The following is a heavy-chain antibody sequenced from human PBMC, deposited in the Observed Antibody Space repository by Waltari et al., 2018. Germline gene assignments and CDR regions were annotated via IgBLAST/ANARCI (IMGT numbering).Heavy chain of an antibody. Sequence: QVQLQESGPGLVKPSETLSLTCTVSGGSITTAYWSCSGQFPGGGLEWIGYMYHSGSTNYNPSLESRVTISVDMSKNQFSLRLSSVTAADTAVYYCAKSRSGYSSDWFDPWGQGTLVTVSS. V-gene: IGHV4-59*01. J-gene: IGHJ5*02. D-gene: IGHD5-18*01. CDR1: GGSITTAY. CDR3: AKSRSGYSSDWFDP. CDR2: MYHSGST.